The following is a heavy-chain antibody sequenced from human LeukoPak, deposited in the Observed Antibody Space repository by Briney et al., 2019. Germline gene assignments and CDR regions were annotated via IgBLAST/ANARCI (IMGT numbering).Heavy chain of an antibody. CDR2: ILYVGSNK. CDR3: AKAIGGPQIDAFDI. V-gene: IGHV3-30*18. D-gene: IGHD3-10*01. J-gene: IGHJ3*02. CDR1: GFTFSSYG. Sequence: PRRSLRLSCAAPGFTFSSYGMHWVRQAPGKGLEWVAVILYVGSNKYYADSVKGRFTISRDNSKNTLYLQMNSLRAEDRAVYYCAKAIGGPQIDAFDIWGQGTMVTVSS.